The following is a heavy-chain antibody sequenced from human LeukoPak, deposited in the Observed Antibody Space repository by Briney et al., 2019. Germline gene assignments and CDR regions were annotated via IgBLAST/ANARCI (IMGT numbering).Heavy chain of an antibody. Sequence: GGSLRLSCAASGFTFSRNSMNWVRQAPGKGLEWVSSISSSSSYIYYADSVEGRFTISRDNAKNSLYLQMNSLRAEDTAVHYCARGRGYSGYDTDYWGQGTLVTVSS. V-gene: IGHV3-21*01. D-gene: IGHD5-12*01. CDR2: ISSSSSYI. CDR1: GFTFSRNS. J-gene: IGHJ4*02. CDR3: ARGRGYSGYDTDY.